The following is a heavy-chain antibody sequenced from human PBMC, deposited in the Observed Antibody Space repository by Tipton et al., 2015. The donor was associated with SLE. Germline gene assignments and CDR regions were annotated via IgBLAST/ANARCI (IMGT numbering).Heavy chain of an antibody. Sequence: SLRLSCAASGFTFSTYVMSWVRQAPGRRLEWVSTISGSGGNTYYADSVKGRFTISRDNSKNTLYLQMNSLRAEDTAVYYCAKDPGYGVGNFDYWGQGTLVTVSS. J-gene: IGHJ4*02. D-gene: IGHD4-17*01. CDR2: ISGSGGNT. CDR3: AKDPGYGVGNFDY. V-gene: IGHV3-23*01. CDR1: GFTFSTYV.